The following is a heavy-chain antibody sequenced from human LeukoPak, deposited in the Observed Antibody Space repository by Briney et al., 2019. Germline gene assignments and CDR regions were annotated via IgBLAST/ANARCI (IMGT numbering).Heavy chain of an antibody. CDR3: ATPPGDYYYFDY. CDR2: IYTSGST. J-gene: IGHJ4*02. CDR1: SGSVSSYY. D-gene: IGHD4-17*01. Sequence: SETLSLTCTVSSGSVSSYYWSWIRQPAGKGLEWIGYIYTSGSTNYNPSLKSRVTISVDTSKNQFSLKLTSVTAADTAVYFCATPPGDYYYFDYWGQGTLVPVSS. V-gene: IGHV4-4*09.